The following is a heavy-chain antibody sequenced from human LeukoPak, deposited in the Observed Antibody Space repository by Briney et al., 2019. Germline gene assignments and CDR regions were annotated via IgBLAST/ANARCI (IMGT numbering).Heavy chain of an antibody. CDR1: GFTVSSNY. Sequence: QPGGSLRLSCAASGFTVSSNYMSWVRQAPGKGLEWVSIIYSGGSTYYADSVKGRFTISRDNSKNTLYLQMNSLRAEDTAVYYCARDISRGYYDAFDIWGQGTMVTVSS. V-gene: IGHV3-66*01. D-gene: IGHD3-22*01. CDR3: ARDISRGYYDAFDI. CDR2: IYSGGST. J-gene: IGHJ3*02.